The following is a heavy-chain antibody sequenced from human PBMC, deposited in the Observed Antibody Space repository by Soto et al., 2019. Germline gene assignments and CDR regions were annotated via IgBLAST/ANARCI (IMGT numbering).Heavy chain of an antibody. J-gene: IGHJ5*02. CDR2: ISAGGGNT. D-gene: IGHD2-2*01. V-gene: IGHV3-23*01. CDR1: GFSFSTYA. CDR3: VKHSEYQLLSWFDP. Sequence: EVQLLESGGGLVQPGGSLRLSCEASGFSFSTYAMSWVRQAPGKGLEGVPGISAGGGNTFYADSVRGRFTISRDNSKNTLYLQINSLRAEDTALYYCVKHSEYQLLSWFDPWGQGTLVTVSS.